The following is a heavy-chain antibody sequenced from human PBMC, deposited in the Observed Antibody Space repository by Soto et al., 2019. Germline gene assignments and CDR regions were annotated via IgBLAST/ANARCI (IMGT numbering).Heavy chain of an antibody. V-gene: IGHV4-59*01. CDR3: ASDRHTSSWYKY. D-gene: IGHD6-13*01. CDR2: IYFGGST. Sequence: SETLSLTCTVSGDSISSYYWSWIRQPPGKGLEWIGYIYFGGSTDYNPSLKSRVTMSVDTSKNQFSLNLYSVTAADTAVYYCASDRHTSSWYKYWGQGTLVTVSS. CDR1: GDSISSYY. J-gene: IGHJ4*02.